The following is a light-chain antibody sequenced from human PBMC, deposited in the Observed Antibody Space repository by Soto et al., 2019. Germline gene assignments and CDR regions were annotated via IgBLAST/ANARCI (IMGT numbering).Light chain of an antibody. CDR3: QTWGTGLLV. J-gene: IGLJ3*02. Sequence: QAVVTQSPSASASLGASVKLTCTLSSGHSRYAIAWHQQQPEKGPRYLMKLNSDGRHSKGDGIPDRFSGSSSGAERYLTISSLQSEDEADYYCQTWGTGLLVFGGGTKLTVL. CDR1: SGHSRYA. CDR2: LNSDGRH. V-gene: IGLV4-69*01.